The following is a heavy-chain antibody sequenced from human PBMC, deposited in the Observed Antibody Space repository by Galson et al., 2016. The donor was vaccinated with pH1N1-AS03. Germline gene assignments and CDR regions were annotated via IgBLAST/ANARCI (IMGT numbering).Heavy chain of an antibody. CDR1: EFTFRNYA. CDR3: VRRSPWATVGTFYFDY. CDR2: ISASGGDT. V-gene: IGHV3-23*01. D-gene: IGHD4-23*01. J-gene: IGHJ4*02. Sequence: SLRLSCAASEFTFRNYAMSWVRQAQGKGLEWVSSISASGGDTYYADSVKGRFTISRDNSRNTLYLQMNSLRAEDTAVYYCVRRSPWATVGTFYFDYWGQGTLVTVSS.